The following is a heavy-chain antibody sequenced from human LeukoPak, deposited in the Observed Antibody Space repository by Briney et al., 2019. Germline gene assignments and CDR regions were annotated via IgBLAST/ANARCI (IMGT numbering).Heavy chain of an antibody. CDR1: GFTFDDYA. Sequence: GGSLRLSCAASGFTFDDYAMHWVRQAPGKGLEWVSGISWNSGSIGYADSVKGRFTISRDNAKNSLYLQMNSLRAEDTALYYCAKGLHSVVPAAIWFDPWGQGTLVTVSS. CDR3: AKGLHSVVPAAIWFDP. CDR2: ISWNSGSI. D-gene: IGHD2-2*01. J-gene: IGHJ5*02. V-gene: IGHV3-9*01.